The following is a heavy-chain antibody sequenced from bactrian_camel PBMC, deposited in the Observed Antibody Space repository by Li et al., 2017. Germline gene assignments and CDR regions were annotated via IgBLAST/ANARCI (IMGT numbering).Heavy chain of an antibody. Sequence: GGSLRLSCAVSGGPISGKCMAWFRQVGGKERERVASISLDGTTTYADSVKGRFFISKAKDKATVYLEMSHLKPEDTATYFCAADRKWACKSWAITTVQAEKYDYWGQGTQVTVS. CDR3: AADRKWACKSWAITTVQAEKYDY. D-gene: IGHD1*01. CDR2: ISLDGTT. J-gene: IGHJ4*01. V-gene: IGHV3S53*01. CDR1: GGPISGKC.